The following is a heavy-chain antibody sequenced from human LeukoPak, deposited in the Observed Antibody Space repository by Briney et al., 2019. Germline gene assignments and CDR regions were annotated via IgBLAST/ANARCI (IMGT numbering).Heavy chain of an antibody. V-gene: IGHV5-51*01. D-gene: IGHD4-17*01. CDR2: IYPGDSDT. CDR1: GYSFISYW. J-gene: IGHJ3*02. Sequence: GESLKISCKGSGYSFISYWIGWVRQMPGKGLEWMGIIYPGDSDTRYSPSFQGQVTISVDKSISTAYLQWSSLKASDTAMYYCARHQGATTVTSDAFDIWGQGTMVTVSS. CDR3: ARHQGATTVTSDAFDI.